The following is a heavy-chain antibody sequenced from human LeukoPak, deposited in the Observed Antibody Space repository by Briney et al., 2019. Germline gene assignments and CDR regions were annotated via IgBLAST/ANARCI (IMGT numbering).Heavy chain of an antibody. V-gene: IGHV4-59*01. J-gene: IGHJ4*02. Sequence: PSETLSLTCTVSGGSISSYYWSWIRQSPGKGLEWIGFIYYSGSTTYNPSLKSRVTISVDTSKNQFSLKLSSVTAADTAVYYCARDKKGTSCYDYGGQGTLVTVSS. CDR3: ARDKKGTSCYDY. CDR1: GGSISSYY. CDR2: IYYSGST. D-gene: IGHD2-2*01.